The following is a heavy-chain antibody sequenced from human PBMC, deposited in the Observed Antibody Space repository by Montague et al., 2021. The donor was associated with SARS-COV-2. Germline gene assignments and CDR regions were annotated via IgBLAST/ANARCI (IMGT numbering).Heavy chain of an antibody. J-gene: IGHJ4*02. Sequence: SETLSLTCAVYGGSFSGYYWSWIRQPPGKGLEWIGYMYYSGGTNYNPSLKSRVTLSVDTSKNQFSLKLSSVTAADTAVYYCARDFDYWGQGTLVTVSS. V-gene: IGHV4-59*13. CDR2: MYYSGGT. CDR1: GGSFSGYY. CDR3: ARDFDY.